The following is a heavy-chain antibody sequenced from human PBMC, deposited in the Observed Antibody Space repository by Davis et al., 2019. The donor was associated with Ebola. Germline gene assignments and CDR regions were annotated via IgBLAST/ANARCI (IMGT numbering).Heavy chain of an antibody. CDR3: ASGWLRGKFDP. J-gene: IGHJ5*02. D-gene: IGHD6-19*01. V-gene: IGHV4-59*12. Sequence: PSETLSLTCTVSGGSTSSDYWSWIRQPPGKGLEWIGYIYNSGRTNYNPSLKSRATISVDTSKNQFSLQLNSVTPEDTAVYYCASGWLRGKFDPWGQGTLVTVSS. CDR2: IYNSGRT. CDR1: GGSTSSDY.